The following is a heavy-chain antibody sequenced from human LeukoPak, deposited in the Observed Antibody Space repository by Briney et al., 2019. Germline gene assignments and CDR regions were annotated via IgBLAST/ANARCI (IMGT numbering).Heavy chain of an antibody. V-gene: IGHV4-39*01. CDR3: ARTLGWASSRYPFDG. CDR1: GGSISSSNYY. J-gene: IGHJ4*02. CDR2: MYYSGNT. D-gene: IGHD3-16*02. Sequence: SETLSLTCTVSGGSISSSNYYWGWLRQPPGTGLEGIGSMYYSGNTDYNPSLKSRVTISVDTSKNQFSLKVNSVTAADTAVYYCARTLGWASSRYPFDGWGPGTLVTVSS.